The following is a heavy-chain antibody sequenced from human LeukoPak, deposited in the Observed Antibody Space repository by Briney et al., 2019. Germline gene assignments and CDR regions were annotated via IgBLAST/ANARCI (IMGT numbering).Heavy chain of an antibody. Sequence: PSETLSLTCTVSGGSLSGYYWSWIRQPAGKGLEWIGRIYNSESINYNPSLKSRVTMSIDTSKNQFPLKLSPVTAADTAVYYCARDRSSSYTRDWFDPWGQGVLVTVSS. J-gene: IGHJ5*02. D-gene: IGHD6-13*01. CDR1: GGSLSGYY. CDR2: IYNSESI. CDR3: ARDRSSSYTRDWFDP. V-gene: IGHV4-4*07.